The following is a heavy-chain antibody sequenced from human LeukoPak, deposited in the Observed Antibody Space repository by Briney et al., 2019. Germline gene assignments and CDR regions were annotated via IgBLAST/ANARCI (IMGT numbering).Heavy chain of an antibody. CDR1: GYTFTSYG. V-gene: IGHV1-18*01. CDR3: ASVSSSWYAPYHYYGMDV. D-gene: IGHD6-13*01. J-gene: IGHJ6*02. CDR2: ISAYNGNT. Sequence: ASLKVSCKASGYTFTSYGISWVRQAPGQGLEWMGWISAYNGNTNYAQKLQGRVTMTTDTSTSTAYMELRSLRSDDTAVYYCASVSSSWYAPYHYYGMDVWGQGTTVTVSS.